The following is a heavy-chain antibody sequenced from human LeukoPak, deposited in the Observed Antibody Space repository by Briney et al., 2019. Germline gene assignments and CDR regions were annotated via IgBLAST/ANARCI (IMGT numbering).Heavy chain of an antibody. J-gene: IGHJ6*03. Sequence: GGSLRLSCAASGFTFSDYDMHWVRQAPGKGLEWVAFIRYDGNNEYYADSVKGRFTISRDNSKNTLYLQMNSLRGEDTAVYYCAKDGDTMSGTYYYDMDVWGKGTTVTIS. V-gene: IGHV3-30*02. CDR3: AKDGDTMSGTYYYDMDV. CDR2: IRYDGNNE. D-gene: IGHD1-26*01. CDR1: GFTFSDYD.